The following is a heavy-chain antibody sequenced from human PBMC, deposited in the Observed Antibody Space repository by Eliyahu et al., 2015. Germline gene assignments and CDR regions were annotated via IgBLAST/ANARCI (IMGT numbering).Heavy chain of an antibody. CDR1: GFTFSSYD. J-gene: IGHJ4*02. CDR2: ISSSSSNI. V-gene: IGHV3-21*01. CDR3: ARMLVVVVAFDY. Sequence: EVQLVESGGGLVKXGGSLRLSCXASGFTFSSYDXVWVRQAPGKGLEWVSSISSSSSNIYYADSVKGRFTISRDNAKNSLYLQINSLRPEDTAVYYCARMLVVVVAFDYWGQGTLVTVSS. D-gene: IGHD2-15*01.